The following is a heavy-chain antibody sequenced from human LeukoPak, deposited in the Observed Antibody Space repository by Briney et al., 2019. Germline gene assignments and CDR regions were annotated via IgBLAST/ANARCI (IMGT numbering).Heavy chain of an antibody. CDR3: AKDQMAARPEH. CDR2: ISGSDDTT. J-gene: IGHJ1*01. CDR1: GIPLSRSA. V-gene: IGHV3-23*01. D-gene: IGHD6-6*01. Sequence: GSLRLSCAASGIPLSRSAKSWVRQAQRKGLEWVSSISGSDDTTYYADSVKGRFAISRDSSKNTLYLQMTSLRAEDTAIYYCAKDQMAARPEHWGQGTLVTVSS.